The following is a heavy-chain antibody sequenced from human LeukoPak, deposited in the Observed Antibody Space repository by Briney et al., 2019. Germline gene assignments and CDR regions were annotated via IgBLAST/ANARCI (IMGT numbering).Heavy chain of an antibody. CDR1: GFTFSSYW. CDR3: ARGSTPEEDILDI. V-gene: IGHV3-74*01. D-gene: IGHD2-15*01. Sequence: GESLKISCAASGFTFSSYWMHWVRQVPGKGLVWVSRIQSDGSSTRFADSVKGRFTISRDNAKNTLYLQMNSLRAEDKAVYYCARGSTPEEDILDIWGQGTMVTVSS. CDR2: IQSDGSST. J-gene: IGHJ3*02.